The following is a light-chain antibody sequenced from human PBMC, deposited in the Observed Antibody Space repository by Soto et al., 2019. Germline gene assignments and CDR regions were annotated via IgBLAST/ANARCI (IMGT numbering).Light chain of an antibody. V-gene: IGKV1-39*01. Sequence: EIPLTQSPSSLAASVGDRLTLTCRASRNVSIYLNWYQHKPGKGPTLLIHATSNLQIGVPSRFSGSGSGTDFTLTISSLEPEDVVTYYRQQSYKMPSFGQGTRLVIK. CDR3: QQSYKMPS. J-gene: IGKJ5*01. CDR2: ATS. CDR1: RNVSIY.